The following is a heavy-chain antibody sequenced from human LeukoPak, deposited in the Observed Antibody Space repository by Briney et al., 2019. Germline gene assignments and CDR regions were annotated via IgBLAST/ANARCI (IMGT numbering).Heavy chain of an antibody. D-gene: IGHD6-19*01. V-gene: IGHV4-30-4*01. Sequence: SEXXSLTCTVSGGSISSGDYYWRWIRQPPXKGLEWIGYIYYSGSTYYNPSLKSRVTISVDTSENQFSLKLSSVTAADTAVYYCARDHLAVASRFDYWGQGTLVTVSS. CDR1: GGSISSGDYY. J-gene: IGHJ4*02. CDR2: IYYSGST. CDR3: ARDHLAVASRFDY.